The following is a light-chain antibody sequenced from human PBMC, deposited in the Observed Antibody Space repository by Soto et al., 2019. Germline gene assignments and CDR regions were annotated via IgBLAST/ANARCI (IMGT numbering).Light chain of an antibody. CDR2: GAS. V-gene: IGKV3-20*01. CDR1: QSVGSSN. CDR3: QQYGSSPNT. Sequence: EIVLTQYPGTLSLSPGERATLSCRASQSVGSSNLAWYQQKPGQAPRLLIYGASSRATGIPDRFSGSGSGTDFTLTISRLGLEDFAVYYCQQYGSSPNTIGQGNKLEIK. J-gene: IGKJ2*01.